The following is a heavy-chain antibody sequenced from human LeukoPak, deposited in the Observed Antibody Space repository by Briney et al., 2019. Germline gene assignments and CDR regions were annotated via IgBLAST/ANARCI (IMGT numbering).Heavy chain of an antibody. CDR1: GFTFSSYA. Sequence: GGFLRLSCAASGFTFSSYAMSWVRQAPGKGLEWVSAISGSGGSTYYADSVKGRFTISRDNAKNSLYLQMNSLRAEDTAVYYCAKVAVAGRGEFDYWGQGTLVTVSS. D-gene: IGHD6-19*01. V-gene: IGHV3-23*01. J-gene: IGHJ4*02. CDR2: ISGSGGST. CDR3: AKVAVAGRGEFDY.